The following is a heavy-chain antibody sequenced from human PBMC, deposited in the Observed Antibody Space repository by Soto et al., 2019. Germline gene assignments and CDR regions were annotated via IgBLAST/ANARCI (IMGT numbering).Heavy chain of an antibody. Sequence: VASVKVSCMASGYTFTGYYLHWVRQAPGPGLEWMGWINPNSGGTNYAQKFQGWVTMTRDTSISTAYMELSRLRSDDTAVYYCAREGGSRPFDYWGQGTLVTVSS. D-gene: IGHD1-26*01. CDR2: INPNSGGT. V-gene: IGHV1-2*04. CDR3: AREGGSRPFDY. J-gene: IGHJ4*02. CDR1: GYTFTGYY.